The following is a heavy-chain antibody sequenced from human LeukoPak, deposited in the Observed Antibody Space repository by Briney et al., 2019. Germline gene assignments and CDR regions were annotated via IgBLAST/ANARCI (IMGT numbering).Heavy chain of an antibody. D-gene: IGHD3-9*01. Sequence: SETLSLTCTVSGGSISSYYRSRIRQPPGKGLEWIGYIFYSGSTIYNPSLNSRVTISVDTSKNQFSLKLTSVTAADTAVYFCARANFDIPTGHGSGFDYWGQGTLVTVSS. CDR1: GGSISSYY. CDR2: IFYSGST. CDR3: ARANFDIPTGHGSGFDY. V-gene: IGHV4-59*01. J-gene: IGHJ4*02.